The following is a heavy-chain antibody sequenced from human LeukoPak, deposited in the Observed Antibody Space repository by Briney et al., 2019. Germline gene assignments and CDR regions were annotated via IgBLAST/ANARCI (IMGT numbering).Heavy chain of an antibody. J-gene: IGHJ6*02. D-gene: IGHD6-13*01. Sequence: GRSLRLSCAASGFTFSSYAMHWVRQAPGKGLEWVAVISYDGSNKYYADSVKGRFTISRDNSKNTLYLQMNSLRAEDTAVYYCAKVKVSSSWERTHYYYYGMDVWGQGTTVTVSS. CDR1: GFTFSSYA. V-gene: IGHV3-30*04. CDR2: ISYDGSNK. CDR3: AKVKVSSSWERTHYYYYGMDV.